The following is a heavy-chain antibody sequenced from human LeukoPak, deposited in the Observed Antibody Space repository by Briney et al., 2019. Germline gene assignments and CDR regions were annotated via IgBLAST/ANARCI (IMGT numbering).Heavy chain of an antibody. J-gene: IGHJ4*02. Sequence: GGSLRLSCAASGFTFTSYGMHWVRQAPGKGLEWVAAISFDGTKKYYGDSVKGRFTISRDNSKNTVYLQMNSLRAEDTAVYYCGYSSSWYPSGYWGQGTLVTVSS. V-gene: IGHV3-30*03. D-gene: IGHD6-13*01. CDR1: GFTFTSYG. CDR2: ISFDGTKK. CDR3: GYSSSWYPSGY.